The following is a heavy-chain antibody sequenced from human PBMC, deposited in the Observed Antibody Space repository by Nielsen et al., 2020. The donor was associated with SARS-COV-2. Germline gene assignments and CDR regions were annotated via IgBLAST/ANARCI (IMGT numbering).Heavy chain of an antibody. V-gene: IGHV3-53*01. D-gene: IGHD5-18*01. Sequence: GGSLRLSCAASGFSFSNYAMNWVRQAPGKGLEWVSVFYSGGTTLYTDSVKGRFIISRDDSRNTLHLQMNSLRVEDTAMYYCAREGDTYGVRNFDYWGQGIMVTVSS. J-gene: IGHJ4*02. CDR1: GFSFSNYA. CDR3: AREGDTYGVRNFDY. CDR2: FYSGGTT.